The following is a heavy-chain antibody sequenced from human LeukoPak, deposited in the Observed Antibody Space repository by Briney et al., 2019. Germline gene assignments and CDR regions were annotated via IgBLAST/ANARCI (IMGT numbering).Heavy chain of an antibody. J-gene: IGHJ6*02. CDR3: AREGGPYSYGQRAYYGMDV. Sequence: SETLSLTCTVSGGSISSGGYYWSWIRQHPGKGLEWIGYIYYSGSTYYNPSLKSRVTISVDTSKNQFSLKLSSVTAADTAVYYCAREGGPYSYGQRAYYGMDVWGQGTTVTVSS. V-gene: IGHV4-31*03. D-gene: IGHD5-18*01. CDR2: IYYSGST. CDR1: GGSISSGGYY.